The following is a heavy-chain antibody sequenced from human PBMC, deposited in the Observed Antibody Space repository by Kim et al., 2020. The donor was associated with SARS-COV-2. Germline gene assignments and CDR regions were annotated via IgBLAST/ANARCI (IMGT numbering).Heavy chain of an antibody. CDR1: GGSISSSCYY. D-gene: IGHD3-10*01. V-gene: IGHV4-39*01. Sequence: SETLSLTCTVSGGSISSSCYYWGWIRQPPGKGLEWIGSIYYSGSTYYNPSLKSRVTISVDTSKNQFSLKLSPVTAADTAVDYCARTTRGVLWFGEFSHLLTTYYFDYWGPGTLVTVSS. CDR2: IYYSGST. CDR3: ARTTRGVLWFGEFSHLLTTYYFDY. J-gene: IGHJ4*02.